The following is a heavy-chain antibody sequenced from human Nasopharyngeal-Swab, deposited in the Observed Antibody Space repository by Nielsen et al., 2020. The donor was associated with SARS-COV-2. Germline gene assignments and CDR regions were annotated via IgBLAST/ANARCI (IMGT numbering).Heavy chain of an antibody. CDR2: ISYEGSIR. D-gene: IGHD3-9*01. CDR3: AKSMSYFQLSGTYNLHF. J-gene: IGHJ4*02. CDR1: GFTFNNFG. Sequence: GESLKISCAASGFTFNNFGMHWVRQAPGKGLEWVAFISYEGSIRNYIDSAKGRFTVSRDSSKNTVYLQMNSLRPDDTAVYFCAKSMSYFQLSGTYNLHFWGQGTLVTVSS. V-gene: IGHV3-30*18.